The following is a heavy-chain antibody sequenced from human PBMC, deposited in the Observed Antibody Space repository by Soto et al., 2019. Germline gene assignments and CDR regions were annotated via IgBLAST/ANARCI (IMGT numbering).Heavy chain of an antibody. Sequence: ASVKVSCKASGYTFTSYGISWVRQAPGQGLEWMGWISAYNGNTNYAQKLQGRVTMTTDTSTSTAYMELRSLRSDDTAVYYCARAMYSSSWYVSNWFDPWGQGTRVTVSS. V-gene: IGHV1-18*01. J-gene: IGHJ5*02. CDR3: ARAMYSSSWYVSNWFDP. CDR2: ISAYNGNT. CDR1: GYTFTSYG. D-gene: IGHD6-13*01.